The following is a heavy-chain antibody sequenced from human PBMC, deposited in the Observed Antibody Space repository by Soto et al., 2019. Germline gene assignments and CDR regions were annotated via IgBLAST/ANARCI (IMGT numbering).Heavy chain of an antibody. CDR1: GYTFTAFY. CDR2: INPNSGDT. V-gene: IGHV1-2*02. D-gene: IGHD5-18*01. CDR3: ARSLYGYRSLDHYYYAVDL. J-gene: IGHJ6*02. Sequence: ASVKVSCKASGYTFTAFYIHWVRQAPGQGLEWMGWINPNSGDTNYAQKFQGRVTMTGDTSINTAYLELHSLRSDDTAVYYCARSLYGYRSLDHYYYAVDLWGQGATVTVSS.